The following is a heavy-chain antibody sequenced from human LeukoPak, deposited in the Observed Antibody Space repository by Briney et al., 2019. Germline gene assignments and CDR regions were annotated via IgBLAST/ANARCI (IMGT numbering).Heavy chain of an antibody. V-gene: IGHV3-23*01. J-gene: IGHJ4*02. CDR2: ISGSGSST. CDR3: AKAQRFYDSSFEDGTCLDY. D-gene: IGHD3-22*01. Sequence: PGGSLRLSCEASGFTFTTYSMTWVRQAPGKGLEWVSGISGSGSSTYHADSVKGRFTISRDNSKNTVNLQMNSLRADDTAVYYCAKAQRFYDSSFEDGTCLDYWGQGTLVTVSS. CDR1: GFTFTTYS.